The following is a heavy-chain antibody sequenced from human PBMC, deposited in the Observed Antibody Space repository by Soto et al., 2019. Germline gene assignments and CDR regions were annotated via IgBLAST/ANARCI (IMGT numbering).Heavy chain of an antibody. CDR2: VSYSGST. Sequence: SETLSLTCTVSGGSISRSDYYWGWFRQPPGKGLEWIGTVSYSGSTYYTPSLESRVTISGDTSKNQFSLRLSSVTAADTAVYYCARSSGYCSGGTCFYYYYYSYMDVWGKGTTVTVSS. CDR1: GGSISRSDYY. CDR3: ARSSGYCSGGTCFYYYYYSYMDV. D-gene: IGHD2-15*01. J-gene: IGHJ6*03. V-gene: IGHV4-39*01.